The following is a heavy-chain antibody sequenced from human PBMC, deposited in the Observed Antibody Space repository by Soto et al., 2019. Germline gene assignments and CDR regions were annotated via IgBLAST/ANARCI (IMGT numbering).Heavy chain of an antibody. CDR1: GYTFTGYY. CDR2: INPNSGGT. V-gene: IGHV1-2*04. J-gene: IGHJ5*02. Sequence: QVQLVQAGAEVKKPGASVKVSCKASGYTFTGYYMHWVLQAPGQGLEWMGWINPNSGGTNYAQKFQGWFTMTRDTSISTAYMELSRLRSDDTAVYYCARDSGYRSSWYGCDPCGQGTLVTVSS. D-gene: IGHD6-13*01. CDR3: ARDSGYRSSWYGCDP.